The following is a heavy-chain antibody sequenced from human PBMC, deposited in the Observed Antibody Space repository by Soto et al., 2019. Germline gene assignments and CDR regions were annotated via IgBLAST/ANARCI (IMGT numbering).Heavy chain of an antibody. J-gene: IGHJ4*02. CDR2: IPHDGSYK. CDR3: GALNCGGDDC. D-gene: IGHD2-21*01. V-gene: IGHV3-30*03. CDR1: GLPFSSYG. Sequence: QVQLVESGGGVVQPGRSLRLSCAASGLPFSSYGMHWVRQAPGKGLECVAIIPHDGSYKYHVDSVKGRFTISRDNSKNTLYLQMDSLRPEDTAVYYCGALNCGGDDCWGQGTLVTVSS.